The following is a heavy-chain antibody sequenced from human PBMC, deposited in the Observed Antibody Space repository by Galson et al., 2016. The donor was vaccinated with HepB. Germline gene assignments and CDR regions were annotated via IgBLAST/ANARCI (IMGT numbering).Heavy chain of an antibody. CDR2: ITSSGGST. V-gene: IGHV3-23*01. CDR1: TFTFSNYG. J-gene: IGHJ6*02. D-gene: IGHD6-6*01. CDR3: AKTFGISSSRSYGMDV. Sequence: SLRLSCAASTFTFSNYGMRWVRQAPGKGLEWVSSITSSGGSTYYADSVKGRFTISRDNSKNTLYLQMNSLRAEDTAVYYCAKTFGISSSRSYGMDVWGQGTTFTVSS.